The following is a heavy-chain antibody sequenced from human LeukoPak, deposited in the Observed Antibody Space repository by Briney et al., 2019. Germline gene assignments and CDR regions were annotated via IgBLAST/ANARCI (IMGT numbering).Heavy chain of an antibody. J-gene: IGHJ3*02. CDR1: GDSVSRNSAA. CDR2: TYYRSKWYN. Sequence: SQTLSLTCAISGDSVSRNSAAWNWIRQSPSRGLGWLGRTYYRSKWYNDYAVSVKSRITINPDTSKNQFSLQLNSVTPEDTAVYYCARGRLVRGAAGDAFDIWGRGTMVTVSS. D-gene: IGHD3-10*01. V-gene: IGHV6-1*01. CDR3: ARGRLVRGAAGDAFDI.